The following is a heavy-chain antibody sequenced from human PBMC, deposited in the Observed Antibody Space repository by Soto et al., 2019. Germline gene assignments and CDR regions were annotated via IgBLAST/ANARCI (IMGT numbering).Heavy chain of an antibody. CDR3: ARGLKQLWPPDAFDI. J-gene: IGHJ3*02. Sequence: WASVKVSCKASGYTFTSYYMHWVRQAPGQGLEWMGIINPSGGSTSYAQKFQGRVTMTRDTSTSTVYMELSSLRSEDTAVYYCARGLKQLWPPDAFDIWGQGTMVTVSS. D-gene: IGHD5-18*01. V-gene: IGHV1-46*01. CDR1: GYTFTSYY. CDR2: INPSGGST.